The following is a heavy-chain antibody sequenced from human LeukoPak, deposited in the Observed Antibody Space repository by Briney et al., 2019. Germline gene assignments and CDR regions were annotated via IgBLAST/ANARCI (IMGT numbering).Heavy chain of an antibody. J-gene: IGHJ6*03. CDR2: IKHDGGET. CDR3: ARDLASPPPHYSTTWRSPSYYYMDV. V-gene: IGHV3-7*01. CDR1: GVTFSNYW. Sequence: GGSLRLSCAASGVTFSNYWMSWVRQAPGKGLEWVANIKHDGGETYYVDSVKGRFTISRDNVKNSLYLQMNSLRAEDTAVYFCARDLASPPPHYSTTWRSPSYYYMDVWGKGTTVTVSS. D-gene: IGHD6-13*01.